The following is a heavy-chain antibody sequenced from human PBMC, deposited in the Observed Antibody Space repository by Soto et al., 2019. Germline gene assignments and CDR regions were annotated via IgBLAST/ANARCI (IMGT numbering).Heavy chain of an antibody. Sequence: GGSLRLSCTASGVNFRNFAMTWVRQAPGKGLEWVSAITGGGITTYFADFVEGRFTISRDNSKNTLYLEMNSLRAEDSAVYNWVKESAARPEANWFAPGGQGTLVTVS. D-gene: IGHD2-2*01. V-gene: IGHV3-23*01. J-gene: IGHJ5*02. CDR1: GVNFRNFA. CDR3: VKESAARPEANWFAP. CDR2: ITGGGITT.